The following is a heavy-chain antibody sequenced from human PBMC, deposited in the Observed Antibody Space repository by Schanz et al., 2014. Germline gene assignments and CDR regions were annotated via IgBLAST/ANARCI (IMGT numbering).Heavy chain of an antibody. CDR1: GFTFSSYG. V-gene: IGHV3-23*01. Sequence: EGQLLESGGGLVQPGGSLRLSCAASGFTFSSYGMSWVCQAPGKGLEWVSGISSSGSTYYADSVKGRFTISRDNSKNTLYVQMNSLRAEDTAVYYCAKSMYSTSWAFDFWGQGAQVTVSS. J-gene: IGHJ4*02. D-gene: IGHD2-2*01. CDR3: AKSMYSTSWAFDF. CDR2: ISSSGST.